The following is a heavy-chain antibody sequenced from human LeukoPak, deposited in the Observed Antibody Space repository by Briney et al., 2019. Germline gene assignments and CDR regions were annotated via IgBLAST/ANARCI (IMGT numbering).Heavy chain of an antibody. CDR2: INPSGGST. Sequence: ASVKVSCKASGYTFTSYYMHWVRQAPGQGLEWMGIINPSGGSTSYAQKFQGRVTMTRDTSTSTVYMELSSLRSEDTAVYYCARLGGNWGRYYYYYMDVWGKGTTVTISS. D-gene: IGHD7-27*01. CDR1: GYTFTSYY. CDR3: ARLGGNWGRYYYYYMDV. V-gene: IGHV1-46*01. J-gene: IGHJ6*03.